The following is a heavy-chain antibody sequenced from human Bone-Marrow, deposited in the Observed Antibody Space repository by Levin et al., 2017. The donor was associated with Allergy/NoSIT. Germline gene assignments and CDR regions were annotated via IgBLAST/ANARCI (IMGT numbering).Heavy chain of an antibody. CDR1: GFTFSIYS. D-gene: IGHD2-8*02. CDR3: ARGIIGDVRVAHKEAFDI. J-gene: IGHJ3*02. V-gene: IGHV3-21*01. Sequence: KSGGSLRLSCTVSGFTFSIYSINWVRQAPGKGLEWVSSISSSGSDMYYVDSVRGRFTISRDNAKNSLTLQMNSPRAEDTAVYYCARGIIGDVRVAHKEAFDIWGQGTMVSVSS. CDR2: ISSSGSDM.